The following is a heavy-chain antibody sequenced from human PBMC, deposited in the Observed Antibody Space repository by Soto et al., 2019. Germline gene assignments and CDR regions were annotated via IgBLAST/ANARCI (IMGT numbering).Heavy chain of an antibody. CDR2: ISYDGSNK. CDR1: GFTFSIYA. J-gene: IGHJ4*02. Sequence: QVQLVESGGGVVQPGRSLRLSCAASGFTFSIYAMHWVRQAPGKGLEWVAVISYDGSNKYYADSVKGRFTISRDNSQNTLYLRLSSLRAEDTAVYYCASIDERAAGGWGQGTLVTVSS. CDR3: ASIDERAAGG. D-gene: IGHD6-13*01. V-gene: IGHV3-30-3*01.